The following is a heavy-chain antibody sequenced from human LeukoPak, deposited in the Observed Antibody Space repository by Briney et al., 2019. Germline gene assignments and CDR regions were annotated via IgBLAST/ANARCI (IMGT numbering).Heavy chain of an antibody. Sequence: GGSLRLSCAASGFTFSSYTMSWVRQAPGKGLEWVSVISDSGGSTYYADSVKGRFTISRDNPKNTLYLQTSSLRPEDTAVYYCAKGENDAFDIWGPGTMVTVSS. CDR1: GFTFSSYT. CDR3: AKGENDAFDI. V-gene: IGHV3-23*01. CDR2: ISDSGGST. J-gene: IGHJ3*02.